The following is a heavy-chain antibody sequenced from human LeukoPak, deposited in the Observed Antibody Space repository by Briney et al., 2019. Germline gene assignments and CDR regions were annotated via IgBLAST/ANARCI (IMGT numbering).Heavy chain of an antibody. Sequence: ASVKASCKASGYTFTSYGISWVRQAPGQGLEWMGWINPNSGGTNYAQKFQGRVTMTRDTSISTAYMELSRLRSDDTAVYYCARVRRGYSKRYDYWGQGTLVTVSS. V-gene: IGHV1-2*02. J-gene: IGHJ4*02. CDR3: ARVRRGYSKRYDY. CDR1: GYTFTSYG. CDR2: INPNSGGT. D-gene: IGHD6-25*01.